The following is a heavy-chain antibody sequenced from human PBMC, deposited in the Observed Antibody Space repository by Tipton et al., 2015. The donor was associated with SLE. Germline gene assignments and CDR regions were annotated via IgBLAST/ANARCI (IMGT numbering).Heavy chain of an antibody. D-gene: IGHD3-22*01. CDR1: GFSFSSYE. J-gene: IGHJ4*02. Sequence: SLRLSCAASGFSFSSYEMNWVRQAPGKGLEWVSYISSSGSMIYYADSVKGRFTISRDNAKNSLYLQMNSLRVDDTAVYYCAKGPIMYTYDRSGYEFYDWGQGTLVTVSS. CDR2: ISSSGSMI. CDR3: AKGPIMYTYDRSGYEFYD. V-gene: IGHV3-48*03.